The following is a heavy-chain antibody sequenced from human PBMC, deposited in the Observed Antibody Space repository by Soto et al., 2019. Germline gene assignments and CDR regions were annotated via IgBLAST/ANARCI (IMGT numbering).Heavy chain of an antibody. CDR3: ARLQGLDYDILTGFYYYYYMDV. Sequence: SETLSLTCTVSGGSISSTNFCWVWIRQPPGRGLEWIGSISYSVSTYYNPSLTSRVTISVDTSKNQFSMSLSSVTAADTAVYYCARLQGLDYDILTGFYYYYYMDVWGKGTTVTVSS. CDR2: ISYSVST. D-gene: IGHD3-9*01. V-gene: IGHV4-39*01. J-gene: IGHJ6*03. CDR1: GGSISSTNFC.